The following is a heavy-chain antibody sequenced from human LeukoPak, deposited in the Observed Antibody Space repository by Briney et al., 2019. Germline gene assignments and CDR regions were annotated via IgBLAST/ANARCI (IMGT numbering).Heavy chain of an antibody. CDR3: ARDRELGY. CDR1: GGSISVYY. V-gene: IGHV4-59*01. J-gene: IGHJ4*02. CDR2: IYGGGST. Sequence: SETLSLTCIVSGGSISVYYWSWIRQPPGKGLEWIGYIYGGGSTDYNPSLESRVTISRDTSKNQFSLRLSSVTAADTAVYYCARDRELGYWGQGALVTVSS. D-gene: IGHD3-10*01.